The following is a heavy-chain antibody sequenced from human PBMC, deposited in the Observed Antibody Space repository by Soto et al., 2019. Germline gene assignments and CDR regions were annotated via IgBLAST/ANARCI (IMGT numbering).Heavy chain of an antibody. CDR2: IHPSGGRT. V-gene: IGHV1-46*03. J-gene: IGHJ4*02. CDR1: GYTFTSYY. D-gene: IGHD3-10*01. Sequence: QVQLVQSGAEVKKPGASVKVSCKASGYTFTSYYMHWVRQTPGQGLECMRIIHPSGGRTSSAQKFPGRVTMTRDTSTSTVYMEMSSLKAEDTAVYYCARSYGTDYSGQGTLVTVSS. CDR3: ARSYGTDY.